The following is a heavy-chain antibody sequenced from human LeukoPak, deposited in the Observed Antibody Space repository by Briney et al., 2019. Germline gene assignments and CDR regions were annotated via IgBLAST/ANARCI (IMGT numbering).Heavy chain of an antibody. Sequence: GGSLRLSCAASGFTFSSYAMHWVRQAPGKGLEWVAVISYDGSNKYYADSVKGRFTISRDNSKNTLYLQMNSLRAEDTAVYYCANENWNDVYYYYGMDVWGQGTTVTVSS. CDR1: GFTFSSYA. CDR3: ANENWNDVYYYYGMDV. V-gene: IGHV3-30-3*02. J-gene: IGHJ6*02. CDR2: ISYDGSNK. D-gene: IGHD1-1*01.